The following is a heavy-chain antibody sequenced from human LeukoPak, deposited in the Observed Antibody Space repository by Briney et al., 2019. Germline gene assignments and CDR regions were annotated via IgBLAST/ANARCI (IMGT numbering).Heavy chain of an antibody. CDR1: GYSFTSYW. CDR3: ARSAGPYNSSGYDGYYYYYMDV. V-gene: IGHV5-51*01. D-gene: IGHD6-25*01. J-gene: IGHJ6*03. CDR2: IYPGDSDT. Sequence: GESLKISCKGSGYSFTSYWIGWVRQMPGKGLEWMGIIYPGDSDTRYSPSFQGQVTISADKSISTAYLQWSSLKASDTAMYYYARSAGPYNSSGYDGYYYYYMDVWGKGTTVTVSS.